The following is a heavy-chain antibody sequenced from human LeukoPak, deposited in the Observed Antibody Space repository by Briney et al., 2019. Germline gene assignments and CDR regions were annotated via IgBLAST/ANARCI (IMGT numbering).Heavy chain of an antibody. CDR1: GYTFTSYD. CDR2: MNPNSGNT. CDR3: ARGRYYDFWSGYYDDY. Sequence: ASVKVSCKASGYTFTSYDINWVRQATGQGLEWMGWMNPNSGNTGYAQKFQGRVTITGNTSISTAYMELSSLRSEDTAVYYCARGRYYDFWSGYYDDYWGQGTLVTVSS. J-gene: IGHJ4*02. D-gene: IGHD3-3*01. V-gene: IGHV1-8*03.